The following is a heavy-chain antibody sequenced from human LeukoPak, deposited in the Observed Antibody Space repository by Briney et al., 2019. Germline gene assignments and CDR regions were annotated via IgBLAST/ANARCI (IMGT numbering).Heavy chain of an antibody. CDR2: IIPIFVTA. CDR1: EATFTSNA. V-gene: IGHV1-69*13. J-gene: IGHJ4*02. CDR3: ARGKDPSPSFYYYDSSGYTYYFDY. D-gene: IGHD3-22*01. Sequence: SVKVSCKASEATFTSNAISWVRQAPGQGLEWLGGIIPIFVTANYAQKFQGRVTITADESTSTAYMELSSLRSEDTAVYYCARGKDPSPSFYYYDSSGYTYYFDYWGQGTLVTVSS.